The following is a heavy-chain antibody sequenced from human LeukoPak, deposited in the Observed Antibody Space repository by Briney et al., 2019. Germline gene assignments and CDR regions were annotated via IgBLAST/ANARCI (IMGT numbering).Heavy chain of an antibody. CDR1: GFTFSSSA. D-gene: IGHD6-19*01. Sequence: PGGSLRLSCAASGFTFSSSAMGWVRQAPGKGLEWVSTISGSDSSTHYADSVKGRFTISRDNSKNTLYLQMNSLRAEDTAVYYCAKSRLLAVADMYYFDYWGQGTLVTVSS. J-gene: IGHJ4*02. CDR2: ISGSDSST. V-gene: IGHV3-23*01. CDR3: AKSRLLAVADMYYFDY.